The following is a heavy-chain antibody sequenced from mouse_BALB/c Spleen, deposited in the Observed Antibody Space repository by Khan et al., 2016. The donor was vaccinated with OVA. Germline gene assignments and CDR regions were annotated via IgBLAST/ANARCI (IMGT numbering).Heavy chain of an antibody. J-gene: IGHJ3*01. D-gene: IGHD2-2*01. CDR3: VRGGYGAIAY. Sequence: VQLQESGPELVKPGASVRISCKASDYTFTSYYINWVKQRPGKGFEWIGWIYPGNVSNKFPEKFKGKATLTADKSYSTACMHLSSLTADEAAVYFRVRGGYGAIAYWGQGTLVTVSS. CDR1: DYTFTSYY. CDR2: IYPGNVSN. V-gene: IGHV1S56*01.